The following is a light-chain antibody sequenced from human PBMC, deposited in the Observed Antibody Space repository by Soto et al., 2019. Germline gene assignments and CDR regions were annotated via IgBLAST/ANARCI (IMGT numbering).Light chain of an antibody. CDR3: LQDYNYPRT. V-gene: IGKV1-6*01. J-gene: IGKJ1*01. Sequence: AVQLTQPPSSLSASVGDRDTITCRASQGIRTDLGWYQQKPGKAPKVLIFGASTLQSGVPSRFSGSGSGTDFILTISSLQPEDFGTYYCLQDYNYPRTFGQGTNVEIK. CDR2: GAS. CDR1: QGIRTD.